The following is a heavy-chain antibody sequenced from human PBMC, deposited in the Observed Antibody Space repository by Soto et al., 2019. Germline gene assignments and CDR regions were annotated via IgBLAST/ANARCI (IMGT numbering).Heavy chain of an antibody. V-gene: IGHV3-49*03. Sequence: GGSLRLSCTASGFTFGDYAMSWFRQAPGKGLEWVGFIRSKAYGGTTEYAASVKGRFTISRDDSKSIAYLQMNSLKTEDTAVYYCTRDPRGYGDYESWFDPWGQGTLVTVSS. D-gene: IGHD4-17*01. CDR3: TRDPRGYGDYESWFDP. J-gene: IGHJ5*02. CDR2: IRSKAYGGTT. CDR1: GFTFGDYA.